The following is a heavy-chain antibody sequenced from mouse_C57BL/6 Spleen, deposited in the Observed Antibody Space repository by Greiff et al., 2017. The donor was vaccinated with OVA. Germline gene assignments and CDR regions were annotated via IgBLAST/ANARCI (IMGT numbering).Heavy chain of an antibody. Sequence: EVQLVESGEGLVKPGGSLKLSCAASGFTFSSYAMSWVRQTPEKRLEWVAYISSGGDYIYYADTVKGRFTISRDNARNTLYLQMSSLKSEDTAMYYCTRASVTTVVEGFAYWGQETLVTVSA. CDR3: TRASVTTVVEGFAY. CDR1: GFTFSSYA. J-gene: IGHJ3*01. D-gene: IGHD1-1*01. CDR2: ISSGGDYI. V-gene: IGHV5-9-1*02.